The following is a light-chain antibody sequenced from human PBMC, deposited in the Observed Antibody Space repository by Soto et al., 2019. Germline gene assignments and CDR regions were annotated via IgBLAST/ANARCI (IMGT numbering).Light chain of an antibody. V-gene: IGKV3-20*01. CDR3: QQFGSYPLWT. J-gene: IGKJ1*01. CDR1: QNIDSTY. Sequence: EIVLTQSPGTLSLSPGERATLSCRASQNIDSTYLAWYQQKPGQAPRLIIYGASSRATGISDRFSGSGSGTDFTLTISRLEPEDFAMYYCQQFGSYPLWTCGPGTMVEIK. CDR2: GAS.